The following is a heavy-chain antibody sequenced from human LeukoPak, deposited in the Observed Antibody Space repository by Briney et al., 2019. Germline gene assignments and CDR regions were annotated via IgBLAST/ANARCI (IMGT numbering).Heavy chain of an antibody. CDR3: ARDSHCTNGVCEDAFGI. J-gene: IGHJ3*02. CDR2: IYYSGTT. D-gene: IGHD2-8*01. V-gene: IGHV4-59*12. CDR1: GGSISSYY. Sequence: SETLSLTCTVSGGSISSYYWSWIRQPPGKGLEWIGYIYYSGTTNYNPSLKSRVTISVDTSKNQFSLKLSSVTAADTAVYYCARDSHCTNGVCEDAFGIWGQGTMVTVSS.